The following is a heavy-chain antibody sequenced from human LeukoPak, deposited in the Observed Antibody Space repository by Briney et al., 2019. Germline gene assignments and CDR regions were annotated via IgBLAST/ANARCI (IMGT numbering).Heavy chain of an antibody. D-gene: IGHD1-26*01. V-gene: IGHV3-11*01. J-gene: IGHJ4*02. CDR3: AREERIVGAAFDY. Sequence: GGSLRLSCAASGFTFSDYYMSWIRQAPGKGLEWVSYISSSGSTIYYADSVKGRFTISRDHAKNSLYLQMNSLRAEDTAVYYCAREERIVGAAFDYWGQGTLVTVSS. CDR1: GFTFSDYY. CDR2: ISSSGSTI.